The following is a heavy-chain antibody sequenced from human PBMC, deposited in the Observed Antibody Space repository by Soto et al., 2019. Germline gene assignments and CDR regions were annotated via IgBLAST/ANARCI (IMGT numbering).Heavy chain of an antibody. J-gene: IGHJ4*02. D-gene: IGHD3-16*01. CDR1: GFTFDSFV. V-gene: IGHV3-23*01. Sequence: EVQLLESGGGLVQPGGSLRLSCAASGFTFDSFVMSWVRQAPGKGLEWVSAMTGSGDSTYYADSVKGRFTISRDNSENTLYLQMNSLRADDTAVYYCAKGSRAYRPYYFDFWGQGTLVTVSS. CDR3: AKGSRAYRPYYFDF. CDR2: MTGSGDST.